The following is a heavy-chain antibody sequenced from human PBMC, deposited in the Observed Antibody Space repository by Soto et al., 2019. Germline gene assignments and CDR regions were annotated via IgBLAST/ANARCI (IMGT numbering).Heavy chain of an antibody. D-gene: IGHD2-2*02. CDR1: GYTFTSYD. Sequence: ASVKVSGKASGYTFTSYDINWVRQATGQGLEWMGWMNPNSGNTGYTQKFQGRVTMTRTTSITTAYMELSSLTSEDTAVYYCVRMGHHTRWGQGTMVTVSS. J-gene: IGHJ3*01. CDR3: VRMGHHTR. CDR2: MNPNSGNT. V-gene: IGHV1-8*01.